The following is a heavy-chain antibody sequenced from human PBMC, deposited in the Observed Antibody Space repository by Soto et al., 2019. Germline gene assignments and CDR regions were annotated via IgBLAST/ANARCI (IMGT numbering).Heavy chain of an antibody. CDR2: IHYSGIT. CDR3: AREVPSPYYFNC. V-gene: IGHV4-31*03. D-gene: IGHD1-1*01. Sequence: SETLSLTCNVSGDSISSAGYYWSWIRQHPGKGLEWIVCIHYSGITYYNPSLKSRLIISVDTSKNQFSLKLRSVTAAATAVYYCAREVPSPYYFNCWGQGNMV. CDR1: GDSISSAGYY. J-gene: IGHJ4*02.